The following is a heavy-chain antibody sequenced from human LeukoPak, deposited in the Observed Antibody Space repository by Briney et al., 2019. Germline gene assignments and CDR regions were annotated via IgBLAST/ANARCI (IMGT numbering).Heavy chain of an antibody. D-gene: IGHD4-23*01. V-gene: IGHV4-38-2*01. J-gene: IGHJ5*02. CDR3: ASRDPGGNWFDP. CDR1: AYSISSGYY. Sequence: SETLSLTCAVSAYSISSGYYWGWIRQPPAKGLEWIGSIYHSGSTYYNPSLKSRVTISVDTSKNQFSLKLSSVTAADTAVYYCASRDPGGNWFDPWGQGTLVTVSS. CDR2: IYHSGST.